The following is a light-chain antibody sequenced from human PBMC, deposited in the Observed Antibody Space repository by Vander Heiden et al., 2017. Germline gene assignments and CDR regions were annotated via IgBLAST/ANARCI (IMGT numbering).Light chain of an antibody. CDR1: DIGTKN. J-gene: IGLJ2*01. CDR2: DDS. V-gene: IGLV3-21*02. Sequence: SYVLPPPPSVSVSPGPPAASACGGNDIGTKNVPWYQQKPGQAPVLVIYDDSDRPSGIPERFSGSNSGNTATLIISWVEAGDEADYYCQVWHSGSNHVVFGGGTKLTVL. CDR3: QVWHSGSNHVV.